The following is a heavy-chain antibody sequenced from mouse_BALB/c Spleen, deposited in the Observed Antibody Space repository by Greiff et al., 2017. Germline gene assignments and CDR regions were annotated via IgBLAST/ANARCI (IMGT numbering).Heavy chain of an antibody. CDR2: IDPENGDT. J-gene: IGHJ1*01. V-gene: IGHV14-4*02. CDR1: GFNIKDYY. Sequence: VHVKQSGAELVRSGASVKLSCTASGFNIKDYYMHWVKQRPEQGLEWIGWIDPENGDTEYAPKFQGKATMTADTSSNTAYLQLSSLTSEDTAVYYCKFTTGYFDVWGAGTTVTVSS. D-gene: IGHD1-1*01. CDR3: KFTTGYFDV.